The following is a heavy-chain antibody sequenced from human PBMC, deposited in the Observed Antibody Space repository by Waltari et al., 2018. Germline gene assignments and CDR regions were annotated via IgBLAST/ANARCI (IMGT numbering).Heavy chain of an antibody. CDR1: GGSFSGSY. CDR3: ARWADVDTAMVSPFDY. CDR2: INHSGST. V-gene: IGHV4-34*01. D-gene: IGHD5-18*01. Sequence: QVQLQQWGAGLLKPSETLSLTCAVYGGSFSGSYWSWIRQPPGKGLEWIGEINHSGSTNYNPSLKSRVTISVDTSKNQFSLKLSSVTAADTAVYYCARWADVDTAMVSPFDYWGQGTLVTVSS. J-gene: IGHJ4*02.